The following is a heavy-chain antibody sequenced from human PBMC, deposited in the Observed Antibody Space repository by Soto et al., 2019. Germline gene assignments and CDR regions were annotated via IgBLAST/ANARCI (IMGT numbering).Heavy chain of an antibody. V-gene: IGHV4-39*01. J-gene: IGHJ4*02. CDR3: ARLRVTTSYCDY. Sequence: AEKQSHTYSVAYGYISSSSYYWGWIQQPPGKGLEWIGSIYYSGSTYYNPSLKSRVTISVDTSKNQFSLKLSSVTAADTAVYYCARLRVTTSYCDYWGQGNLVTVSS. CDR1: YGYISSSSYY. CDR2: IYYSGST. D-gene: IGHD3-22*01.